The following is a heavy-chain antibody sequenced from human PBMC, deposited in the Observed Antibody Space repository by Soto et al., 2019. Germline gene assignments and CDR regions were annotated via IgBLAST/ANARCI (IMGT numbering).Heavy chain of an antibody. V-gene: IGHV3-66*01. J-gene: IGHJ3*02. D-gene: IGHD3-10*02. Sequence: EVQLVESGGGLVQPGGSLRLSCAVSGFTVSSKYMSWIRQAPGKGLEWVSLIYSEDDTYYLDSVKGRFTISRDTSKNTVYLQMNSLRTEDTAVYYCARDRVLGGRQASDAFDIWGQGTMVTVSS. CDR2: IYSEDDT. CDR3: ARDRVLGGRQASDAFDI. CDR1: GFTVSSKY.